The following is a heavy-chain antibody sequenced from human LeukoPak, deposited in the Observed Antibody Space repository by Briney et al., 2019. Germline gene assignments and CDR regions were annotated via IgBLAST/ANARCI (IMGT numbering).Heavy chain of an antibody. CDR2: ISSSGSTI. CDR3: ARAAHTTYVLGRYYYYAMDV. Sequence: PGGSLRLSCAASGFIFSSYEMNWVRQAPGKGLEWVSYISSSGSTIYYADSVKGRFTISRDNAKNSLYLQMNSLRAEDTAVYYCARAAHTTYVLGRYYYYAMDVWGQGTTVTVSS. J-gene: IGHJ6*02. D-gene: IGHD3-10*01. CDR1: GFIFSSYE. V-gene: IGHV3-48*03.